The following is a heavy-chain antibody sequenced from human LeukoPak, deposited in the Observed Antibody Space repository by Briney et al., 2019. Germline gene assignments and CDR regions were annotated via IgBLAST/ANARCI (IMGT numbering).Heavy chain of an antibody. V-gene: IGHV1-8*01. Sequence: GASMKVSCRASGYTFTSFDINWVRQAPGQGLEWMGWMNPNSGNTGYAQKFQGRVTMTRNTSISTAYMDLSSLRSEDTAVYYCARGTRSQDPWGQGTLVTVSS. D-gene: IGHD4-11*01. CDR2: MNPNSGNT. CDR1: GYTFTSFD. J-gene: IGHJ5*02. CDR3: ARGTRSQDP.